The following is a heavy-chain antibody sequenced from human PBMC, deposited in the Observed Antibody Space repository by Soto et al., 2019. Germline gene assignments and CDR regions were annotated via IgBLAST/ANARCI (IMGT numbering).Heavy chain of an antibody. Sequence: EVQLEESGGGLVQPGRSLRLSCAASGFTFSSYSMNWVRQAPGKGLEWVSYISSSSSTIYYADSVKGRFTISRDNAKNSLYLQMNSLRAEDTAVYYCARDRTTADDYWGQGTLVTVSS. D-gene: IGHD4-17*01. CDR3: ARDRTTADDY. CDR2: ISSSSSTI. CDR1: GFTFSSYS. J-gene: IGHJ4*02. V-gene: IGHV3-48*01.